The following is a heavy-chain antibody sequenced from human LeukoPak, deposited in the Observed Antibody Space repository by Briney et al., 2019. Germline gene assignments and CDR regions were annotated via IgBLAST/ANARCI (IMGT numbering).Heavy chain of an antibody. D-gene: IGHD3-10*01. J-gene: IGHJ4*02. CDR2: INHSGST. CDR3: ARAWGAIRGGNPIDC. V-gene: IGHV4-34*01. Sequence: SETLSLTCAVYGGSFSGYYWSWIRQPPGKGLEWIGEINHSGSTNYNPSLKSRVTISVDTSKNQFSLKLSSVTAADTAVYYCARAWGAIRGGNPIDCWGQGTLVNVSS. CDR1: GGSFSGYY.